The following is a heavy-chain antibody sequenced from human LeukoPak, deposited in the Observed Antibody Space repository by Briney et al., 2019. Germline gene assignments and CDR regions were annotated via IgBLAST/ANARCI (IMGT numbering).Heavy chain of an antibody. CDR3: GRDGERYPDC. CDR2: TSAYNEKK. D-gene: IGHD1-1*01. V-gene: IGHV1-18*01. CDR1: GYTFTRWG. Sequence: GASVKVSCKASGYTFTRWGITWVRQAPGQGLEWMGWTSAYNEKKNYAQKFQGRITMTTDTSTSTAYVELRSLRSDDTAVYYCGRDGERYPDCWGQGTLVTVSS. J-gene: IGHJ4*02.